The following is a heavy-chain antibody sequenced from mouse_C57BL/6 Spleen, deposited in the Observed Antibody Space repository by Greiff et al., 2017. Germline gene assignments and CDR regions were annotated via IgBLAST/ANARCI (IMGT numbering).Heavy chain of an antibody. Sequence: QVQLQQSGPELVKPGASVKISCKASGYTFTDYYINWVKQRPGQGLEWIGWIYPGSGNTKYNEKFKGKATLTVDKSSSTAYMQLSSLTSEDSAGYFRARGEEVPVGAPYDAMDDWGQGTSVTVSA. D-gene: IGHD1-1*01. CDR2: IYPGSGNT. CDR3: ARGEEVPVGAPYDAMDD. V-gene: IGHV1-84*01. J-gene: IGHJ4*01. CDR1: GYTFTDYY.